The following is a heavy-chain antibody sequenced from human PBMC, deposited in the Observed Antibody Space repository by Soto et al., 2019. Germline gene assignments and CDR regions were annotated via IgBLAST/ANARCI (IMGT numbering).Heavy chain of an antibody. CDR3: ARVGPSIVGAHGAFDI. Sequence: ASVKGSCKASGYTFTSYGIRSVGQAPGQGPEWMGWISAYNGNPNYAQKLQGRVTMTTDTSTSTAYMELRSLRSEDTAVYYCARVGPSIVGAHGAFDIWGQGTMVTASS. CDR1: GYTFTSYG. J-gene: IGHJ3*02. CDR2: ISAYNGNP. D-gene: IGHD1-26*01. V-gene: IGHV1-18*01.